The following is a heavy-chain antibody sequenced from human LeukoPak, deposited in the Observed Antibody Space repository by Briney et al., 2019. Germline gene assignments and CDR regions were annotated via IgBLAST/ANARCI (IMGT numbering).Heavy chain of an antibody. D-gene: IGHD7-27*01. CDR1: GGSISSSSYY. J-gene: IGHJ3*02. Sequence: SETLSLTCTVSGGSISSSSYYWGWIRQPPGKGLEWIGSIYYSGSTYYNPSLKSRVTISVDTSKNQFSLKLSSVTAADTAVYYCARTTGDQAFDIWGQGTMVTVSS. CDR3: ARTTGDQAFDI. V-gene: IGHV4-39*01. CDR2: IYYSGST.